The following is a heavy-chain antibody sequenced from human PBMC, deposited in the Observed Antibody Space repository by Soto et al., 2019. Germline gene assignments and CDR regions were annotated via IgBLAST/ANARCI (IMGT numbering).Heavy chain of an antibody. D-gene: IGHD6-19*01. CDR3: ARDLGPSGWYYFDY. Sequence: GGSLRLSCVASGFTFSNYAMNWVRQAPGKGLEWVSYISSSSTIYYADSVKGRFTISRDNAKNSLYLQMNSLRDEDTAVYYRARDLGPSGWYYFDYWGQGTMATVSS. CDR1: GFTFSNYA. CDR2: ISSSSTI. J-gene: IGHJ4*02. V-gene: IGHV3-48*02.